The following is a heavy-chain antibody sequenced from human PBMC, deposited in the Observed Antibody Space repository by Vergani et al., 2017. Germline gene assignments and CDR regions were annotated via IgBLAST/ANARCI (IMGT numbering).Heavy chain of an antibody. D-gene: IGHD4-23*01. CDR2: IKSKTDGGTT. Sequence: EVQLVESGGGLVKPGGSLRLSCAASGFTFSNAWMSWVRQAPGKGLEWVGRIKSKTDGGTTDYAAPVKGRFTISRDDSKNTLYLQMNSLKTEDTAVYYCAKTPNDPEKSPPGAVVRRYFDYWGQGTLVTVSS. CDR1: GFTFSNAW. J-gene: IGHJ4*02. CDR3: AKTPNDPEKSPPGAVVRRYFDY. V-gene: IGHV3-15*01.